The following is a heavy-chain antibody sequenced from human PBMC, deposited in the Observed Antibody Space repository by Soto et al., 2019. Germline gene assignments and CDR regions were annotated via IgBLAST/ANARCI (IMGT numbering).Heavy chain of an antibody. J-gene: IGHJ1*01. V-gene: IGHV4-30-4*01. D-gene: IGHD3-16*01. CDR1: GGSISSGDYY. CDR2: IYYSGST. CDR3: ARDGHRGTEYFQP. Sequence: QVQLQESGPGLVKPSQTLSLTCTVSGGSISSGDYYWSWIRQPPGKGLEWIGYIYYSGSTYFNPSLKSRVTLSVDTSKNQFSLKLSSVTAADTAVYYCARDGHRGTEYFQPWGQGTLVTVSS.